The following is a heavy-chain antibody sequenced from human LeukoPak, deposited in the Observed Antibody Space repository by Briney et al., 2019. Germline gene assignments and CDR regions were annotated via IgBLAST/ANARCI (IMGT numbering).Heavy chain of an antibody. J-gene: IGHJ4*02. CDR3: ARASPRYSNSWYSDYFDY. V-gene: IGHV4-39*07. D-gene: IGHD6-13*01. CDR2: FYYNGAT. CDR1: GDSITSSHYY. Sequence: SETLSLTCTISGDSITSSHYYWGWIRQSPEKGLEWLGSFYYNGATYYNPSLKSRVTISVNTSKNHFSLRLSSVTAADTAVYYCARASPRYSNSWYSDYFDYWGQGTLVTVSS.